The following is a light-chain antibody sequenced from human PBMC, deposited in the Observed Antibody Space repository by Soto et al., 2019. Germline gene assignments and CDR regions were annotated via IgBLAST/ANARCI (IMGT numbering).Light chain of an antibody. V-gene: IGLV1-40*01. CDR3: QSYDSSLSGSRV. J-gene: IGLJ3*02. Sequence: QSVLTQSPSVSGAPGQRVTISCTGSSSNIGAGYAVHWYQQLPGTAPKLLIFGNSNRPSGVPDRFSGSRSGTSASLAITGLQAEDEADYYCQSYDSSLSGSRVFGGGTKLTVL. CDR2: GNS. CDR1: SSNIGAGYA.